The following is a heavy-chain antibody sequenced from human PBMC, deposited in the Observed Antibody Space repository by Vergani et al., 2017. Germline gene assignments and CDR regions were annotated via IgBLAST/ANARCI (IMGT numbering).Heavy chain of an antibody. J-gene: IGHJ3*01. Sequence: QLVESGGGWVQPGGSLRLSCVVSGFDFSSYIMNWVRQAPGKGPEWVSFVSTGSKSQSYAESVKGRFTISRDSAKNSLYLQMDSLRAEDTAVYYCAREYSSTSGRAFDFWGQGTKVTVSS. CDR1: GFDFSSYI. D-gene: IGHD2-2*01. CDR2: VSTGSKSQ. V-gene: IGHV3-48*01. CDR3: AREYSSTSGRAFDF.